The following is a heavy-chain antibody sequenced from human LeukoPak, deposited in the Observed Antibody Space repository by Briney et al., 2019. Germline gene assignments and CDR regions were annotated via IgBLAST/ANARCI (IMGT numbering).Heavy chain of an antibody. CDR2: IKQDGSEK. CDR3: ARDGYKGDYFDY. V-gene: IGHV3-7*01. J-gene: IGHJ4*02. D-gene: IGHD5-24*01. Sequence: GGSLRLSCAASGFTFSDYYMSWVRQAPGKGLEWVANIKQDGSEKYYVDSVKGRFTISRDNAKNSLYLQMNSLRAEDTAVYYCARDGYKGDYFDYWGQGTLVTVSS. CDR1: GFTFSDYY.